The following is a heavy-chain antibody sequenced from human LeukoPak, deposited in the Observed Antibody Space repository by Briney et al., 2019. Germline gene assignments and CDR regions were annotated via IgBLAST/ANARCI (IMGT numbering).Heavy chain of an antibody. CDR3: ARGYQGAGKYYFDY. J-gene: IGHJ4*02. CDR2: INRSGST. V-gene: IGHV4-34*01. Sequence: PSETLSLTCAVYGGSFSGYYWSWVRQPPGKGLEWIGEINRSGSTNYNPSLTSRVTISVHTSKNQFSLKLSSVTAADTAVYYCARGYQGAGKYYFDYWGQGTLVTVSS. CDR1: GGSFSGYY.